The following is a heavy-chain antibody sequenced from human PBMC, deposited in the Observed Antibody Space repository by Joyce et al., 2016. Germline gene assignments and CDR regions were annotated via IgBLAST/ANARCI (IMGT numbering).Heavy chain of an antibody. V-gene: IGHV3-15*07. Sequence: EVQLVESGGGLVKPAGSLRLSCAASGLTVSNAWMNWVRQAPGKGLGVVGRIKSKTDGGTREHAATVEGRFSISRDDGKNTMYLEMNSLKTEDTAVYYCATTYCTNGMCYTGGLDVWGQGTTVTVSS. J-gene: IGHJ6*02. CDR1: GLTVSNAW. CDR2: IKSKTDGGTR. D-gene: IGHD2-8*01. CDR3: ATTYCTNGMCYTGGLDV.